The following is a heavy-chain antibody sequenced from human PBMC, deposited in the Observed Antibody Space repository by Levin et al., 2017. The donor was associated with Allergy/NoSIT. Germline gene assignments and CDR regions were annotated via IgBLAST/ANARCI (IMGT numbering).Heavy chain of an antibody. V-gene: IGHV7-4-1*02. Sequence: GESLKISCKASGYTFTSYAMNWVRQAPGQGLEWMGWINTNTGNPTYAQGFTGRFVFSLDTSVSTAYLQISSLKAEDTAVYYCARYYGFGYSSKTVGFQHWGQGTLVTVSS. J-gene: IGHJ1*01. D-gene: IGHD6-13*01. CDR3: ARYYGFGYSSKTVGFQH. CDR2: INTNTGNP. CDR1: GYTFTSYA.